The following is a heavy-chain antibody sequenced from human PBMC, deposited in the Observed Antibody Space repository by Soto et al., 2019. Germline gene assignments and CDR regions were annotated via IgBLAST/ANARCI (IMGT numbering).Heavy chain of an antibody. CDR2: ISYDGSNK. V-gene: IGHV3-30*18. J-gene: IGHJ4*02. Sequence: QVQLVESGGGVVQPGRSLRLSCAASGFTFSSNGMHWVRQALGKGLEWVAVISYDGSNKYYADSVKGRFTISRDNSKNPLYLQMNSLRAEDTAVYYCAKALFPPKLGPYSSGWYKDYWGQGTLVTVSS. CDR1: GFTFSSNG. D-gene: IGHD6-19*01. CDR3: AKALFPPKLGPYSSGWYKDY.